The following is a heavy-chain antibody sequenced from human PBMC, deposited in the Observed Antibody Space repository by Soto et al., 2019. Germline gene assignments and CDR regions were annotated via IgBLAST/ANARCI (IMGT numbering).Heavy chain of an antibody. CDR3: ATYSSLHYYYYGMDV. J-gene: IGHJ6*02. V-gene: IGHV1-24*01. Sequence: GASVKVSCKVSGYALTELSMHWVRQAPGKGLEWMGGFDPEDGETIYAQKFQGRVTMTEDTSTDTAYMELSSLRSEDTAVYYCATYSSLHYYYYGMDVWGQGTTVTVSS. CDR2: FDPEDGET. D-gene: IGHD4-4*01. CDR1: GYALTELS.